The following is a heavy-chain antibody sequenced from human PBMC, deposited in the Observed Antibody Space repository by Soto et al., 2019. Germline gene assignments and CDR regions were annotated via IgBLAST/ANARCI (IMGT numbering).Heavy chain of an antibody. V-gene: IGHV4-4*02. J-gene: IGHJ5*02. Sequence: PSETLSLTCAVSGGSISSSNWWSWVRQPPGKGLEWIGEIYHSGSTNYNPSLKSRVTISVDKSKNQFSLKLSSVTAADTAVYYCASRGGDSSGYYYVRGWFDPWGQGTLVTVSS. CDR1: GGSISSSNW. CDR2: IYHSGST. CDR3: ASRGGDSSGYYYVRGWFDP. D-gene: IGHD3-22*01.